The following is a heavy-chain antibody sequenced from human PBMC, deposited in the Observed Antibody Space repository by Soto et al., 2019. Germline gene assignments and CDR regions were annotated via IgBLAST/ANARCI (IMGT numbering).Heavy chain of an antibody. J-gene: IGHJ2*01. D-gene: IGHD2-15*01. Sequence: QLQLQESGPGLVKPSETLSLTCNVSGGSIRSSSHYWGWIRQPPGKGLEWIGNIYYRGTTSYNPSLKSRVTISVDTSKNQFSLRLSFVTAADTAVYYCGSLVVLADWYFDLWGRGTQVTVSS. CDR2: IYYRGTT. CDR1: GGSIRSSSHY. CDR3: GSLVVLADWYFDL. V-gene: IGHV4-39*01.